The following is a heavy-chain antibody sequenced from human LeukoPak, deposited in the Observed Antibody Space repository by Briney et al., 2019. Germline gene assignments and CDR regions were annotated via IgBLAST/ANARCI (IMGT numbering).Heavy chain of an antibody. CDR2: TYYRSTWYN. J-gene: IGHJ5*02. D-gene: IGHD1-1*01. CDR3: PRRLTRYDCFAP. Sequence: PSQTLSLTCAISGDSVSSNSVTWNWIRQSPSRGLEWLGRTYYRSTWYNDYAVSVRGRITVNPDTSKNQFSLHLNSVTPEDTAVYYWPRRLTRYDCFAPWARESWSPSPQ. CDR1: GDSVSSNSVT. V-gene: IGHV6-1*01.